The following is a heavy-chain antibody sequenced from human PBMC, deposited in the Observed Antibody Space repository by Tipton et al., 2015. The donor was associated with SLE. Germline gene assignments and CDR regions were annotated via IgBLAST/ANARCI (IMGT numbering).Heavy chain of an antibody. V-gene: IGHV1-18*01. CDR1: GYIFSTYG. CDR3: ARHPVAGYTYYMDV. CDR2: INPYNDNT. Sequence: QLVQSGAEVKKPGASVKVSCRASGYIFSTYGISWVRQAPGQGLEWMGWINPYNDNTDYVEVLQGRVTMTTDTSTDTAYMELTSLNSDDTAIYYCARHPVAGYTYYMDVWGTGTTVTVSS. J-gene: IGHJ6*03. D-gene: IGHD5-24*01.